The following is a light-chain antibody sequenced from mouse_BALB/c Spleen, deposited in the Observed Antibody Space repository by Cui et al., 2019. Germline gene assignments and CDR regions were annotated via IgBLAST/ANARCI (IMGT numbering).Light chain of an antibody. V-gene: IGKV6-25*01. CDR2: LAS. J-gene: IGKJ2*01. CDR3: QQHYSTPYT. CDR1: RDVSTA. Sequence: DMVMTQSHKFMSTSVGDRVSITCKAGRDVSTALAWYQQKPGQSPKLLIFLASTRRTGVPDRFTGSGSGTDYTLTISSVQAEDLALYYCQQHYSTPYTFGGGTKLEIK.